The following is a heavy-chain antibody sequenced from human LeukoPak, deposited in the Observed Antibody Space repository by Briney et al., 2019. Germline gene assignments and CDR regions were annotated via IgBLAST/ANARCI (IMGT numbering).Heavy chain of an antibody. CDR1: GYTFTSYD. Sequence: GASVKVSCKASGYTFTSYDINWVRQATGQGLEWMGWMNPDSGNTGYAQKFQGRVTMTSNTSMTTAYMELSSLRSEDTAVYYCARGISKWELLTRYYYYYAMDVWGQGTTVTVSS. D-gene: IGHD1-26*01. CDR3: ARGISKWELLTRYYYYYAMDV. V-gene: IGHV1-8*01. CDR2: MNPDSGNT. J-gene: IGHJ6*02.